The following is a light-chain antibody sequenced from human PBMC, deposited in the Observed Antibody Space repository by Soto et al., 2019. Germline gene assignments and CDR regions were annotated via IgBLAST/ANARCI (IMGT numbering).Light chain of an antibody. V-gene: IGKV1-5*01. CDR2: DVS. J-gene: IGKJ1*01. Sequence: GDRLTITCRASQSLGRWLAWYQQKPGKAPKLLIYDVSNLESGVPSRFSGSGSGTEFTLSISSLQPDDSASYYCQQYYSYPWTFGQWTKVEV. CDR1: QSLGRW. CDR3: QQYYSYPWT.